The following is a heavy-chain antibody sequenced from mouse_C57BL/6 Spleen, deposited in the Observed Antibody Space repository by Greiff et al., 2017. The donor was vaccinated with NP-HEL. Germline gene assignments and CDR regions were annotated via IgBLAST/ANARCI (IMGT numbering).Heavy chain of an antibody. Sequence: EVMLVESGGGLVKPGGSLKLSCAASGFTFSDYGMHWVRQAPEKGLEWVAYISSGSSTIYYADTVKGRFTISRDNAKNTLFLQMTSLWSDDTAMYYCARRVYYYGSSYWYFDVWGTGTTVTVSS. V-gene: IGHV5-17*01. CDR3: ARRVYYYGSSYWYFDV. CDR1: GFTFSDYG. CDR2: ISSGSSTI. D-gene: IGHD1-1*01. J-gene: IGHJ1*03.